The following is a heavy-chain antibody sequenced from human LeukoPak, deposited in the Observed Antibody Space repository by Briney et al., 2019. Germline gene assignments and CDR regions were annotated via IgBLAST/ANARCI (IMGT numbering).Heavy chain of an antibody. D-gene: IGHD1-26*01. CDR2: ISGSGGST. CDR3: AKDLAGSGSYSFDY. Sequence: QAGGSLRLSCAASGFTFSSYAMSWVRQAPGKGLEWVSAISGSGGSTYYADSVKGRFTISRDNSKNTLYLQMNSLRAEDTAVYYCAKDLAGSGSYSFDYWGQGTLVTVSS. J-gene: IGHJ4*02. CDR1: GFTFSSYA. V-gene: IGHV3-23*01.